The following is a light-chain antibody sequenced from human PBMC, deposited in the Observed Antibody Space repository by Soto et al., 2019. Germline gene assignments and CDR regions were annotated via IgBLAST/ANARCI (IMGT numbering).Light chain of an antibody. CDR2: AAS. V-gene: IGKV3-20*01. J-gene: IGKJ3*01. Sequence: EIVLAQSPGTLSLSPGERATLSCRARQTISRMNLAWYQQKPGQAPRLLIYAASNRAPGIPDRFSGSGSGTDFTLTISGLEPEDFAVYYCQQYGGSPIFTFGPGTKVDVK. CDR3: QQYGGSPIFT. CDR1: QTISRMN.